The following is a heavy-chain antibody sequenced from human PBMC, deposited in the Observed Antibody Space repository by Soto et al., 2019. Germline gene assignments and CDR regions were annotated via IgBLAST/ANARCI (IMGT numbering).Heavy chain of an antibody. V-gene: IGHV3-64*07. Sequence: EVQMVESGGGLVQPGGSLRLSCAASGFTFSSYAMHWVRQAPGKGLEYVSAIRSNGGTTYYADSVKGRFTISRDNSKNSQYHQKGRLRAEDMAVYYCARVGLFNMVLAGYYDYYIDVWGKGTTVTVSS. CDR3: ARVGLFNMVLAGYYDYYIDV. D-gene: IGHD3-10*01. CDR2: IRSNGGTT. CDR1: GFTFSSYA. J-gene: IGHJ6*03.